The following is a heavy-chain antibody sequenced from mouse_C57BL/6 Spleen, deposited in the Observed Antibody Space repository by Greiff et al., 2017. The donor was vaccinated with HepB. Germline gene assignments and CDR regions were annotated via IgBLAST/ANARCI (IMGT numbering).Heavy chain of an antibody. V-gene: IGHV1-15*01. CDR2: IDPETGGT. CDR3: TTTVADV. CDR1: GYTFTDYE. J-gene: IGHJ1*03. Sequence: QVQLKESGAELVRPGASVTLSCKASGYTFTDYEMHWVKQTPVHGLEWIGAIDPETGGTAYNQKFKGKAILTADKSSSTAYMELRSLTSEDSAVYYCTTTVADVWGTGTTVTVSS. D-gene: IGHD1-1*01.